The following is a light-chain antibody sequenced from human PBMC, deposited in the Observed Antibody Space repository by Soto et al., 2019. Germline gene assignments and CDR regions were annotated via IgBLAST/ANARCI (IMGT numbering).Light chain of an antibody. J-gene: IGKJ4*01. CDR2: DAS. V-gene: IGKV3-15*01. CDR1: QSVRSN. CDR3: QQCNNWPLT. Sequence: IVMTQSPATLSLSPGERATLSCRASQSVRSNLAWYQQTPGQAPRLLIYDASTRATGIPARFSGSGSGTEFTLTISSLQSEDFAVYYCQQCNNWPLTFGGGAKVDIK.